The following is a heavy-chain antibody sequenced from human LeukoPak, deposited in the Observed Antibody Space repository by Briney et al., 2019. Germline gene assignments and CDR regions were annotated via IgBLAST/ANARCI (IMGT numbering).Heavy chain of an antibody. CDR1: GYTLTELS. CDR3: ARGDVLLWFGELLSNNYYYGMDV. D-gene: IGHD3-10*01. V-gene: IGHV1-8*01. J-gene: IGHJ6*02. CDR2: MNPNSGNT. Sequence: GASVKVSCKVSGYTLTELSMHWVRQAPGKGLEWMGWMNPNSGNTGYAQKFQGRVTMTRNTSISTAYMELSSLRSEDTAVYYCARGDVLLWFGELLSNNYYYGMDVWGQGTTVTVSS.